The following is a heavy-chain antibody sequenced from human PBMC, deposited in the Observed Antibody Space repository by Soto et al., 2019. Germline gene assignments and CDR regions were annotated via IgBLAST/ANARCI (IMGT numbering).Heavy chain of an antibody. CDR2: ISSSSSTI. CDR1: GFTFSSYS. V-gene: IGHV3-48*02. Sequence: GGSLRLSCAASGFTFSSYSMNWVRQAPGKGLEWVSYISSSSSTIYYADSVKGRFTISRDNAKNSLYLQMNSLRDEDTAVYYCARDNPLFGEWGYPYYFDYWGQGTLVTVSS. D-gene: IGHD3-10*01. CDR3: ARDNPLFGEWGYPYYFDY. J-gene: IGHJ4*02.